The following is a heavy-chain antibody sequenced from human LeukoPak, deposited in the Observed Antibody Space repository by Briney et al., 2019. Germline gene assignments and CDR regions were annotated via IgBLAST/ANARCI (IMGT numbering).Heavy chain of an antibody. CDR3: ASLVRQFTGAFDI. J-gene: IGHJ3*02. CDR2: ISTSSSDT. V-gene: IGHV3-11*03. Sequence: GGSLRLSCAASGFSFSDYYMAWIRQAPGKGLEWLTYISTSSSDTRYADSVKGRFTISRDDAKNSLYLQMNSLRAEDTALYYCASLVRQFTGAFDIWGQGTMVTVSS. D-gene: IGHD3-10*01. CDR1: GFSFSDYY.